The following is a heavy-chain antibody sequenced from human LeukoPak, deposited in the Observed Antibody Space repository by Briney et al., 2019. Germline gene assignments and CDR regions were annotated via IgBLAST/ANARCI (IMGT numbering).Heavy chain of an antibody. V-gene: IGHV3-15*01. CDR2: IKSKTDGGTT. Sequence: PGGSLRLSCAASGFTFSNAWMSWVRQAPGKGLEWVGRIKSKTDGGTTDYAAPVKGRFTISRDDSKNTLYLQMNSLKTEDTAVYYCAKGRIDYPWYFDYWGQGTLVTVSS. J-gene: IGHJ4*02. D-gene: IGHD4-11*01. CDR1: GFTFSNAW. CDR3: AKGRIDYPWYFDY.